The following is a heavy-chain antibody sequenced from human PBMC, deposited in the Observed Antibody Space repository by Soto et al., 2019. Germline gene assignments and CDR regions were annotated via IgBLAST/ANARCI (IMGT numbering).Heavy chain of an antibody. CDR1: GFTFSSYG. V-gene: IGHV3-33*01. CDR3: ARDEGWLLDY. D-gene: IGHD5-12*01. Sequence: QVQLVESGGGVVQPGRSLRLSCAASGFTFSSYGMHWVRQAPGKGLEWVAVIWYDGSNKYYADSVKGRFTISRDNSKNTLYLQMNSLRAEDTAVYYWARDEGWLLDYWGQGTLVTVSS. J-gene: IGHJ4*02. CDR2: IWYDGSNK.